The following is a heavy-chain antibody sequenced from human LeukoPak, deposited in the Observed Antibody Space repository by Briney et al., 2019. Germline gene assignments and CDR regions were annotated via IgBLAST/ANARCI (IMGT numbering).Heavy chain of an antibody. V-gene: IGHV4-38-2*02. CDR3: AKGYNSDY. CDR2: IYHSGST. D-gene: IGHD5-24*01. Sequence: PSETLSLTCTVSGYSISSGYYWGWIRQPPGKGLEWIGSIYHSGSTYYSPSLKSRVTISVDTSKNQFSLKLSSVTAADTAVYYCAKGYNSDYWGQGTLVTVSS. J-gene: IGHJ4*02. CDR1: GYSISSGYY.